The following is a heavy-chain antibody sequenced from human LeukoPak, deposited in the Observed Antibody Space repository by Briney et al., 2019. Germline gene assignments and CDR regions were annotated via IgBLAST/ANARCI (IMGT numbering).Heavy chain of an antibody. V-gene: IGHV3-23*01. CDR2: ISGSSGTT. Sequence: GRSLRLSCAASGFTFSSYAMICVPQAPGKGLEGVSVISGSSGTTYSADSVKSRFTISRDNSKNTLYLQINSLRAEDTAVYYCAKEVSWNLHYFDYWGQGTLVTVSS. CDR3: AKEVSWNLHYFDY. CDR1: GFTFSSYA. D-gene: IGHD1-1*01. J-gene: IGHJ4*02.